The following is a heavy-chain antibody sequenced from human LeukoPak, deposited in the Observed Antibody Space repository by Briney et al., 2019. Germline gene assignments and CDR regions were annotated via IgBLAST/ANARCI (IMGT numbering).Heavy chain of an antibody. CDR2: IYYSGNT. J-gene: IGHJ4*02. Sequence: SETLSLTCIVSGGSISTSAYYWGWIRQPPGEGLQWFGSIYYSGNTYYKSSLKSRVTISVDTSTSQFSLRLRSVTVADTAVYDCASYGSVSYRASDYWGQGNLVTVSS. V-gene: IGHV4-39*01. CDR1: GGSISTSAYY. CDR3: ASYGSVSYRASDY. D-gene: IGHD3-10*01.